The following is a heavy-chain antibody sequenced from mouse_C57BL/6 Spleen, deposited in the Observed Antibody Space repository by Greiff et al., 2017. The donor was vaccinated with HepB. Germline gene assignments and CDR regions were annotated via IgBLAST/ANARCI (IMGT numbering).Heavy chain of an antibody. CDR2: IYPGDGDT. Sequence: VHLVESGPELVKPGASVKISCKASGYAFSSSWMNWVKQRPGKGLEWIGRIYPGDGDTNYNGKFKGKATLTADKSSSTAYMQLSSLTSEDSAVYFCARGYGSNYYAMDYWGQGTSVTVSS. D-gene: IGHD1-1*01. CDR1: GYAFSSSW. J-gene: IGHJ4*01. CDR3: ARGYGSNYYAMDY. V-gene: IGHV1-82*01.